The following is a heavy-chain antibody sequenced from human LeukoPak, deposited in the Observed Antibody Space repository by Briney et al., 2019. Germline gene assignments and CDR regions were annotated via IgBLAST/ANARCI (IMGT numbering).Heavy chain of an antibody. CDR1: GGSISSYY. V-gene: IGHV4-59*08. CDR2: IYSSGST. J-gene: IGHJ3*02. D-gene: IGHD3-16*01. CDR3: AGHFGRSLYSAFDI. Sequence: SETLSLTCSVSGGSISSYYWSWIRQPPGKGLEWIGYIYSSGSTNYNPPLKSRVTISVDTSMNHFSLRLSSVTAADTAVYYCAGHFGRSLYSAFDIWGQGTKVTVSS.